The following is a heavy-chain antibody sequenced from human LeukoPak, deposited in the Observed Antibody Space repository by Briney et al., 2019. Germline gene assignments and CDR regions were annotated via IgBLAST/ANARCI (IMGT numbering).Heavy chain of an antibody. Sequence: GASVKVSCKASGGTFSSYTISWVRQAPGQGLEWMGRIIPILGIANYAQKFQGRVTITADKSTSTAYMELSSLRSEDTAVYYCARDTYDFWSGYNYYYYMDVWGKGTTVTVSS. J-gene: IGHJ6*03. V-gene: IGHV1-69*04. D-gene: IGHD3-3*01. CDR3: ARDTYDFWSGYNYYYYMDV. CDR1: GGTFSSYT. CDR2: IIPILGIA.